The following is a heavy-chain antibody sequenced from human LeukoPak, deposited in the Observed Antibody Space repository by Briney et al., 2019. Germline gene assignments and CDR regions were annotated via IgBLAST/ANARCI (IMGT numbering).Heavy chain of an antibody. D-gene: IGHD3-9*01. CDR3: ARRPSKYYDILTGYYRSEFDY. V-gene: IGHV1-8*01. Sequence: ASVKVSCKASGGTFTSYNIYWVRQATGQGLEWMGWMNPNSGNTGYAQKFQGRVTMTRNTSISTAYMELSSLRSEDTAVYYCARRPSKYYDILTGYYRSEFDYWGQGTLVTVSS. J-gene: IGHJ4*02. CDR2: MNPNSGNT. CDR1: GGTFTSYN.